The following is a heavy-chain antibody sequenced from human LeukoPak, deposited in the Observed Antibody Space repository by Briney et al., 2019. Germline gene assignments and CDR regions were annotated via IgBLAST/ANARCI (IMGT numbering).Heavy chain of an antibody. Sequence: GGSLRLSCAASGFTFSSYWMHWVRQAPGKGLVWVSRINSDGSSTSYADSVKGRFTISRDNAKNTLHLRMNSLSAEDTAVYYCAKDGGGYTLAGYYFDYWGQGTLVTVSS. J-gene: IGHJ4*02. V-gene: IGHV3-74*01. CDR2: INSDGSST. CDR1: GFTFSSYW. CDR3: AKDGGGYTLAGYYFDY. D-gene: IGHD5-12*01.